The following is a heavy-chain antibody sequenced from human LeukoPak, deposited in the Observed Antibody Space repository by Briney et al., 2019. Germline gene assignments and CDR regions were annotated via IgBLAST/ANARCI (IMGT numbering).Heavy chain of an antibody. Sequence: GGSLRLSCAASGFTISSYAMDWVRQAPGKELAWVASISYDGTNKYYADSVKGRFTTSRDDSKNTLYLQMNSLRTEDTAVYYCATSISVAENAFDIWGKGTMVTVSS. J-gene: IGHJ3*02. CDR1: GFTISSYA. V-gene: IGHV3-30*04. D-gene: IGHD6-19*01. CDR3: ATSISVAENAFDI. CDR2: ISYDGTNK.